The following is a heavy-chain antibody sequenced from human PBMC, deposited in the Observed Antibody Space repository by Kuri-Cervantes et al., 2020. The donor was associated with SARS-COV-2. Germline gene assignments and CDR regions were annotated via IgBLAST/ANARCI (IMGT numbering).Heavy chain of an antibody. V-gene: IGHV1-46*01. CDR1: GYTFTSYY. CDR2: INPSGGST. J-gene: IGHJ4*02. D-gene: IGHD1-7*01. CDR3: ARDRITGTTDFDY. Sequence: ASVNVSCKASGYTFTSYYMHWVRQAPGQGLEWMGIINPSGGSTSYAQKFQGRATMPRNTSTSTVYMELSSLRSEDTAVYYCARDRITGTTDFDYWGQGTLVTVSS.